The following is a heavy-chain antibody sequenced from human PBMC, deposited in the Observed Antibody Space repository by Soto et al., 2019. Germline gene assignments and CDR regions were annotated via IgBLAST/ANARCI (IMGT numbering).Heavy chain of an antibody. CDR3: AKDRGIVVVPAATSTYGMDV. V-gene: IGHV3-30*18. CDR2: ISYDGSNK. J-gene: IGHJ6*02. Sequence: GGSLRLSCAASGFTFSSYGMHWVRQAPGKGLAWVAVISYDGSNKYYADSVKGRFTISRDNSKNTLYLQMNSLRAEDTAVYYCAKDRGIVVVPAATSTYGMDVWGQGTTVTVSS. CDR1: GFTFSSYG. D-gene: IGHD2-2*01.